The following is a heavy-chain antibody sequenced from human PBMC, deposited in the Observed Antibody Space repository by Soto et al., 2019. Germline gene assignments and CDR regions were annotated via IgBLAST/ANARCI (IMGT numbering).Heavy chain of an antibody. CDR3: AKDRGGGTDAFDI. V-gene: IGHV3-30*18. CDR1: GFTFSSYG. Sequence: GGSLRLSCAASGFTFSSYGMHWVRQAPGKGLEWVAVISYDGSNKYYADSVKGRFTISRDNSKNTLYLQMNSLRAEDTAVYYCAKDRGGGTDAFDIWGQGTMVTVSS. D-gene: IGHD2-15*01. CDR2: ISYDGSNK. J-gene: IGHJ3*02.